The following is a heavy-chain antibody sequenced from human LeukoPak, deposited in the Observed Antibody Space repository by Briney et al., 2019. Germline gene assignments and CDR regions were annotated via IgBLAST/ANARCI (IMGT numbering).Heavy chain of an antibody. J-gene: IGHJ3*02. D-gene: IGHD3-22*01. CDR1: GASIRSYY. CDR2: IYYSGST. Sequence: SETLSLTCTVSGASIRSYYWGWIRQPPGKGLEWIGYIYYSGSTNYNPSLKSRVTISVDLSKNQFSLRLSSVTAADTAVYHCARPTNYDSSGYLAFDIWGQGTMVTVSS. V-gene: IGHV4-59*01. CDR3: ARPTNYDSSGYLAFDI.